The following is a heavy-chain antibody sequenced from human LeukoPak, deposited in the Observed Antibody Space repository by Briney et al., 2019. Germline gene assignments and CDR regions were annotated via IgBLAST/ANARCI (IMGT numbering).Heavy chain of an antibody. D-gene: IGHD3-16*01. J-gene: IGHJ4*02. V-gene: IGHV1-2*02. CDR2: INCVGGGR. CDR1: GDTFTCYY. Sequence: SVKLPCKASGDTFTCYYMHWVRQAPGQGLEWMGWINCVGGGRDYAQKFKGRGAMTRCMYSSTAYMELRRMRADDTAVYYCASVFGGRSGPVGRFDYWGQGTLVTVSS. CDR3: ASVFGGRSGPVGRFDY.